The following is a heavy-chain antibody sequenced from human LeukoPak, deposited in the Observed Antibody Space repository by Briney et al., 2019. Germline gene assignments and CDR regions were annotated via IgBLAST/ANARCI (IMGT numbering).Heavy chain of an antibody. V-gene: IGHV4-38-2*01. J-gene: IGHJ5*02. D-gene: IGHD6-13*01. Sequence: SETLSLTCAVSGYSISSGYYWGWIRQPPGKGMEWIVSIYHSGSTYYNPSLKSRVTISVDTSKNQFSLKLSSVTAADTAVYYCARQLVPARSNWFDPWGQGTLVTVSS. CDR1: GYSISSGYY. CDR3: ARQLVPARSNWFDP. CDR2: IYHSGST.